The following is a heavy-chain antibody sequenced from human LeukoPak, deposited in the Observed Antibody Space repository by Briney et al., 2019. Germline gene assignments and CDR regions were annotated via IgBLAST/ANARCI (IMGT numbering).Heavy chain of an antibody. J-gene: IGHJ4*02. Sequence: ASVKVSCKSSGYTFSNYGISWVRQAPGQGLEWMGWISAHNGNTNYAQNLQGRVTMTTDTPTSTAYMELRSLRSDDTAVHYCARDRTLTMVRGVITQDQFDYWGQGTLVTVSS. CDR1: GYTFSNYG. CDR2: ISAHNGNT. D-gene: IGHD3-10*01. V-gene: IGHV1-18*01. CDR3: ARDRTLTMVRGVITQDQFDY.